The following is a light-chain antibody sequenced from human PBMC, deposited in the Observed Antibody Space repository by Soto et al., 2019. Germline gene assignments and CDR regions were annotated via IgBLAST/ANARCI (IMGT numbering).Light chain of an antibody. J-gene: IGKJ4*01. CDR1: QSISSY. V-gene: IGKV1-39*01. CDR3: QQSYSTPLT. Sequence: DIQMTHSPSSLSASVGVIVTITCGASQSISSYLNWYQQKPGKAPKLLIYAASSLQSGVPSRFSGSGSGTDFTLTISSLQPEDFATYYCQQSYSTPLTFGGGTKVDIK. CDR2: AAS.